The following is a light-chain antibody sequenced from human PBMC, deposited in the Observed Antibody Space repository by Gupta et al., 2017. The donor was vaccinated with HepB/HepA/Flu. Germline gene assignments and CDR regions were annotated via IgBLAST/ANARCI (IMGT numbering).Light chain of an antibody. CDR3: PHDGSLTWA. CDR2: AVS. V-gene: IGKV3-20*01. CDR1: QSVSSSY. J-gene: IGKJ1*01. Sequence: EIVLTQSPGTLSLSPGERATLSCRASQSVSSSYLHWYQQKPGQAPRLIIYAVSSRATGIPDRFSGSGSGTDFTLTISRLEPEDFAVYYCPHDGSLTWAFGQGTKVEMK.